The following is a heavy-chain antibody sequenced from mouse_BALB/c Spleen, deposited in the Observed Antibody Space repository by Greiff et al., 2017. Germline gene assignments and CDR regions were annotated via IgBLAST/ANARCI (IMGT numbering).Heavy chain of an antibody. CDR3: ARSENGNFNAMDY. CDR1: GYSITSDYA. J-gene: IGHJ4*01. D-gene: IGHD2-1*01. Sequence: EVQLLESGPGLVKPSQSLSLTCTVTGYSITSDYAWNWIRQFPGNKLEWMGYISYSGSTSYNPSLKSRISITRDTSKNQFFLQLNSVTTEDTATYYCARSENGNFNAMDYWGQGTSVTVSS. V-gene: IGHV3-2*02. CDR2: ISYSGST.